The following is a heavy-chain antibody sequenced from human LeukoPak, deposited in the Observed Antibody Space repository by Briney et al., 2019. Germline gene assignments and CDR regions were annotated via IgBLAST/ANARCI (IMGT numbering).Heavy chain of an antibody. CDR2: IYYSGST. CDR3: ARSYCSGGSCYQRGLKFDP. J-gene: IGHJ5*02. Sequence: SQTLSLTCTVSGGSISSGDYYWSWIRQPPGKGLEWIGYIYYSGSTYYNPSLKSRVTISVDTSKNQFSLKLSSVTAADTAVYYCARSYCSGGSCYQRGLKFDPWGQGTLVTVSS. CDR1: GGSISSGDYY. V-gene: IGHV4-30-4*01. D-gene: IGHD2-15*01.